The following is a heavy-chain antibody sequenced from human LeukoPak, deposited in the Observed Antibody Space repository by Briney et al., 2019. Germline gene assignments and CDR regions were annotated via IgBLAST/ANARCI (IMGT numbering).Heavy chain of an antibody. V-gene: IGHV3-49*04. Sequence: GGSLRLSCAASGFTFSTASLHWVRQAPGRGLEWVGFIRSKAYGATTEYAASMTGRFTISRDDSKSIACLQMNSLKTEDTAVYFCARVPRGGDDWYFDLWGRGILVTVSS. D-gene: IGHD2-21*02. CDR2: IRSKAYGATT. CDR1: GFTFSTAS. J-gene: IGHJ2*01. CDR3: ARVPRGGDDWYFDL.